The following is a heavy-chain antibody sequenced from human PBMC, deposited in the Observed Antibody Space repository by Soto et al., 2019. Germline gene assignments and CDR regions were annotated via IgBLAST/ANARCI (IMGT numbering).Heavy chain of an antibody. V-gene: IGHV1-8*01. CDR1: GYTFTSYD. CDR3: ARERAIRGFDY. Sequence: QVQLVQSGAEVKKPGASVKVSCKASGYTFTSYDINWVRQATGQGLEWMGWMNPNSGNTGYAQKIQGRVTMTTNTSISTAYRELSSLKSEEPAVYFCARERAIRGFDYWGQGPGVTVSS. CDR2: MNPNSGNT. J-gene: IGHJ4*02. D-gene: IGHD3-10*01.